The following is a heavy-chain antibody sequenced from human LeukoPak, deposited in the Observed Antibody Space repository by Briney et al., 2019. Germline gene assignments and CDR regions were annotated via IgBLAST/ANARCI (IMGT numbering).Heavy chain of an antibody. CDR2: IYSGGRT. Sequence: GGSLRLSCAASGFTVSRNYMSWVRQAPGKGLEWVSVIYSGGRTYYADSVKGRFTISRDNSKNTLYLQMNSLRVEDTAVYYCAKGGRITMLRGVQRDHYFDYWGQGTLVTVSS. CDR3: AKGGRITMLRGVQRDHYFDY. V-gene: IGHV3-66*01. CDR1: GFTVSRNY. J-gene: IGHJ4*02. D-gene: IGHD3-10*01.